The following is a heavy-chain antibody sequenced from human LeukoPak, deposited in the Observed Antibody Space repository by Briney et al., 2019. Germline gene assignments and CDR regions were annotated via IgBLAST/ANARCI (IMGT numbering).Heavy chain of an antibody. CDR3: ARGLGGTGDY. D-gene: IGHD3-10*01. CDR1: GFTFSDYW. CDR2: LNSDGSST. V-gene: IGHV3-74*01. J-gene: IGHJ4*02. Sequence: GASLRLSCAASGFTFSDYWMHWVRQAPGKGLVWVSRLNSDGSSTIYADSVKGRFTISRDNAKNTLYLQMNSLRAEDTAVYYCARGLGGTGDYWGQGTLVTVSS.